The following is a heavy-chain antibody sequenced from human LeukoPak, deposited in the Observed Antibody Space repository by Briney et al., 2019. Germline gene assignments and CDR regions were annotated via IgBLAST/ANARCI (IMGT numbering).Heavy chain of an antibody. D-gene: IGHD2-21*01. J-gene: IGHJ4*02. CDR2: INTKGET. CDR3: ATSNDAKIAPFDH. CDR1: GVSMSAYQ. Sequence: SETLFPTCTVSGVSMSAYQWSWVRQSPEKGLEWIGCINTKGETSYNPSLKSRVTTSVDTSKSQFSLRLTSVTAADTAVYYCATSNDAKIAPFDHWGQGAPVTVSS. V-gene: IGHV4-4*09.